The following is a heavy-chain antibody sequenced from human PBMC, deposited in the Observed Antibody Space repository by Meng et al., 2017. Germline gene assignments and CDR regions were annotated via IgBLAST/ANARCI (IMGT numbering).Heavy chain of an antibody. CDR3: ARDDYSNYLPFDY. CDR1: GGTFNSYA. J-gene: IGHJ4*02. Sequence: QGLLVQSGAEVKKPGSSVKVSCKASGGTFNSYAISWVRQAPGQGLEWMGGIIPIFGTANYAQKFQGRVTITADESTSTAYMELSSLRSEDTAVYYCARDDYSNYLPFDYWGQGTLVTVSS. V-gene: IGHV1-69*01. CDR2: IIPIFGTA. D-gene: IGHD4-11*01.